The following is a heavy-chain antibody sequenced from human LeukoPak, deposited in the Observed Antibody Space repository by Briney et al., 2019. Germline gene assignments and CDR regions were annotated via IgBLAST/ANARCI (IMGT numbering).Heavy chain of an antibody. J-gene: IGHJ4*02. CDR3: ARQGSSGWYNPLPSD. D-gene: IGHD6-19*01. V-gene: IGHV4-59*08. Sequence: SETLSLTCTVSDGSISGDYWSWIRQSLQGLEWIGYIYYSGSTNYNPSLKSRVTISVDTSKNQYSLKLSSVTAADTAVYYCARQGSSGWYNPLPSDWGQGTLVTVSS. CDR2: IYYSGST. CDR1: DGSISGDY.